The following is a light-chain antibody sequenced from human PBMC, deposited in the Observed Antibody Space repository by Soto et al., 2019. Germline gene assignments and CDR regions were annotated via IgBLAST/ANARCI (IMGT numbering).Light chain of an antibody. J-gene: IGKJ5*01. CDR3: QQYRTFPIT. CDR1: QDINTY. Sequence: DIQMTQSPSSLSASVGDRVTITCQTSQDINTYLNWYQQKPGRAPKLQIYDASNLETGVASRFSGSGSGTHFTFTINSLQPEDVGTFYCQQYRTFPITFGQGTRLEIK. V-gene: IGKV1-33*01. CDR2: DAS.